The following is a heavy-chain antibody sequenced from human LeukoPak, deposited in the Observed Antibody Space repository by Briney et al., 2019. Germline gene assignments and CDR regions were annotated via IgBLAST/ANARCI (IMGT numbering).Heavy chain of an antibody. D-gene: IGHD3-10*01. Sequence: PGGSLRLSCGASGFTFSRYSMNWVRQAPGKGLEWVSYISSSSTIYYADSVKGRFTISRDNAKNSLYLQMNSLRVEDTALYYCARDMGPELGYFDPWGRGTLVTVSS. V-gene: IGHV3-48*04. CDR3: ARDMGPELGYFDP. CDR2: ISSSSTI. J-gene: IGHJ2*01. CDR1: GFTFSRYS.